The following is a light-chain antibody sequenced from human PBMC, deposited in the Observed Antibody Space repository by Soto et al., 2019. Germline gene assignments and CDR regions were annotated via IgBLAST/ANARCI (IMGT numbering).Light chain of an antibody. CDR1: QGIRSC. CDR3: QQANSLPLT. J-gene: IGKJ4*01. V-gene: IGKV1D-12*01. Sequence: DIQLAQSPSSVSASVGYRVTITCLASQGIRSCLAWYQQKLGKAPKLPIYDASTLQSGVPSRFSGSGSGTDFTLTINSLQPEDFATYYCQQANSLPLTFGGGTKVDIK. CDR2: DAS.